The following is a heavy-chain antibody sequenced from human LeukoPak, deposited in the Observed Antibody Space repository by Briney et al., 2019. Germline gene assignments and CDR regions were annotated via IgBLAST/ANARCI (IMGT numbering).Heavy chain of an antibody. V-gene: IGHV3-66*01. Sequence: PGGSLRLSCAASGFTVSDNYMSWVRQAPGKGLEWVSIVYSGGDTYYADSVKGRFTISRDSSKNTVSLQMNSLRPEDMALYFCARGGAYHSFDFWGQGALVTVSS. CDR1: GFTVSDNY. J-gene: IGHJ4*01. CDR2: VYSGGDT. CDR3: ARGGAYHSFDF. D-gene: IGHD1-26*01.